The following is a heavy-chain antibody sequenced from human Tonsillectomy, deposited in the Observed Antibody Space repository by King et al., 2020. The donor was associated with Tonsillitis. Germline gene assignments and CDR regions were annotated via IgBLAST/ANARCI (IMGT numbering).Heavy chain of an antibody. J-gene: IGHJ4*02. CDR3: ARNYYDGSGRLGS. V-gene: IGHV3-30*04. CDR1: GFSFSSFA. CDR2: VSHDGSSK. Sequence: VQLVESGGGVVQPGRSLRLSCAASGFSFSSFAMQWVRQAPGKGLECVAVVSHDGSSKSYADSVEGRFTISRDNSENTLYLQMNSLRAEDTSVYYCARNYYDGSGRLGSWGQGTLVTVSS. D-gene: IGHD3-22*01.